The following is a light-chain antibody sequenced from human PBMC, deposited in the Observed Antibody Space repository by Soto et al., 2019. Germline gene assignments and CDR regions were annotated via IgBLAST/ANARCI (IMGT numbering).Light chain of an antibody. V-gene: IGKV1-39*01. Sequence: IQMTQSPSSLSASVGDRVSITCRASQSIGTFLNWYQQKPGEAPNLLIHTSFTLYSGVPSRFSGTGSGTDFTLTISSLQPEDVATYHCQQLNTYPLTFGGGTKVDIK. CDR2: TSF. CDR3: QQLNTYPLT. J-gene: IGKJ4*01. CDR1: QSIGTF.